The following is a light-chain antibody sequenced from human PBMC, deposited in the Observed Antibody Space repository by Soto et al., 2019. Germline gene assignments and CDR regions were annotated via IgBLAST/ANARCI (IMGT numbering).Light chain of an antibody. J-gene: IGLJ2*01. CDR3: QSYDSSLSGVV. CDR1: SSNIGAGYD. CDR2: GNS. V-gene: IGLV1-40*01. Sequence: QSVLTQPPSVSGAPGQRVTISCTGSSSNIGAGYDVHWYQQLPGTAPKLLIYGNSNRPSGVPDRFSGSKSGASASLAITGRQAEDEAEYYCQSYDSSLSGVVFVGGTPLTVL.